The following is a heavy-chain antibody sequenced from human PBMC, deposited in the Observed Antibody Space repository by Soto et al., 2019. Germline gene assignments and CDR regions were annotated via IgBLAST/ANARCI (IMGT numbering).Heavy chain of an antibody. CDR3: ARDERGGYCSGGSCYYHNWFDP. D-gene: IGHD2-15*01. V-gene: IGHV4-31*03. J-gene: IGHJ5*02. CDR2: IYYSGST. Sequence: QVQLQESGPGLVKPSQTLSLTCTVSGGSISRGGYYWSWIRQHPGKGLEWIGYIYYSGSTYYNPSLKSRGTISVDTSKDPCSLKLSSVPAADTAVYYCARDERGGYCSGGSCYYHNWFDPWGQGTLVTVSS. CDR1: GGSISRGGYY.